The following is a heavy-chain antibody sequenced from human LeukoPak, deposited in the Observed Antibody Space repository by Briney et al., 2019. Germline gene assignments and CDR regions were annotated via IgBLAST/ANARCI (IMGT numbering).Heavy chain of an antibody. J-gene: IGHJ4*02. V-gene: IGHV3-23*01. D-gene: IGHD3-10*01. Sequence: GGSLRLSCAASGFTFSSYAMSWVRQAPGKGLEWVSAISGSGGSTYYADSVKGRFTISRDNSKSTLYLQMNSLRAEDTAVYYCAKSVLLWFGESHWGQGTLVTVSS. CDR1: GFTFSSYA. CDR2: ISGSGGST. CDR3: AKSVLLWFGESH.